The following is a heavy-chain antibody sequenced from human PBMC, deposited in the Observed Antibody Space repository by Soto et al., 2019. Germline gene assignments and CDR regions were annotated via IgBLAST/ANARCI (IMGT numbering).Heavy chain of an antibody. CDR2: IYYSGST. CDR1: GGSSSTYY. J-gene: IGHJ5*02. CDR3: ARGPPGIAVAGIYWWFEP. D-gene: IGHD6-19*01. V-gene: IGHV4-59*01. Sequence: SETLSRTGTVSGGSSSTYYWSCIRQPPGKGLEWIGYIYYSGSTNYNPSLKIRVTISVDTSKNQFSLKLSSVTAADTAVYYCARGPPGIAVAGIYWWFEPWGQGTLVTVSS.